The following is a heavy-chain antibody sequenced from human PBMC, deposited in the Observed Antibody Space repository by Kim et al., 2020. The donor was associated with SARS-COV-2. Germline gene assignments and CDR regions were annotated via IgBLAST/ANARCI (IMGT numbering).Heavy chain of an antibody. CDR1: GGSISSSSYY. J-gene: IGHJ4*02. Sequence: SETLSLTCTLSGGSISSSSYYWGWIRQPPGKGLEWIGSIYYTGSTYYNPSLKSRVTISVDTSKNQFSLKLTSVAATDTAVYFCARNIIRAHSGYWGATAYGDPLGLDSWGQGTLVSVSS. CDR2: IYYTGST. CDR3: ARNIIRAHSGYWGATAYGDPLGLDS. V-gene: IGHV4-39*01. D-gene: IGHD5-12*01.